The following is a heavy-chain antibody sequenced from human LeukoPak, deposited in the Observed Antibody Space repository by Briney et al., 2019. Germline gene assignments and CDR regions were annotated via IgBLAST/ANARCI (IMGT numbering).Heavy chain of an antibody. CDR2: VWYDGSNK. V-gene: IGHV3-33*08. J-gene: IGHJ4*02. CDR1: GFTFSSYG. D-gene: IGHD1-20*01. Sequence: PGGSLRLSCAASGFTFSSYGMHWVRQAPGKGLEWVAVVWYDGSNKYYADSVKGRFTISRDNSKNTLYLQMNSLRAEDTAVYYCARDHNWNHFDYWGQGTLVTVSS. CDR3: ARDHNWNHFDY.